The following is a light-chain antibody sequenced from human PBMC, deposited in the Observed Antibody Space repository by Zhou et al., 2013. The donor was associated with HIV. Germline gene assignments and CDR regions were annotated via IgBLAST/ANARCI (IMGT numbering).Light chain of an antibody. CDR3: QQSYGSLLT. CDR2: EVS. V-gene: IGKV1-5*03. Sequence: DIQMTQSPSNLSASVGDRVTLTCRASRQITTSLAWYQQKPGTAPKLLISEVSTLESGVPSRFSGSGSGTDFTLTISSLQPDDFATYYCQQSYGSLLTFGQGTRLDI. J-gene: IGKJ5*01. CDR1: RQITTS.